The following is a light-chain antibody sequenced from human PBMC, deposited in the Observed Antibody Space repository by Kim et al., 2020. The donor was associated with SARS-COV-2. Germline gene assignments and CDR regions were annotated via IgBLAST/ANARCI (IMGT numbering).Light chain of an antibody. Sequence: ASIYCRCIQHLLHSNGYNDLDWYLQKPGKSPQLLFYLGSNRASGVPDRFSDSESSTDFTLKISREEAEDVGVYYCMQALQTPKTFGQGTKLGIK. CDR1: QHLLHSNGYND. V-gene: IGKV2-28*01. CDR3: MQALQTPKT. J-gene: IGKJ2*01. CDR2: LGS.